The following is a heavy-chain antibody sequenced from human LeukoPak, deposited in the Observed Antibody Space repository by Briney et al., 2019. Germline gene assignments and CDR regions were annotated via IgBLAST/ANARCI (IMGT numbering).Heavy chain of an antibody. CDR2: IYYSGST. V-gene: IGHV4-59*08. CDR1: GGSISSYY. D-gene: IGHD3-10*01. CDR3: ARHARYGSGSIYYFDY. J-gene: IGHJ4*02. Sequence: SETLSLTCTVSGGSISSYYWSWIRQPPGKGLEWIGYIYYSGSTNYNPSLKSRVTISVDTSKNQFSLKLSSVTAADTAVYYCARHARYGSGSIYYFDYWGQGTLVTVPS.